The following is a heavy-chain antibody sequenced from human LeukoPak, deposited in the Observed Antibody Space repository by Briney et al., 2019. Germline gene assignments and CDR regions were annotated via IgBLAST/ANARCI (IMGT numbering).Heavy chain of an antibody. J-gene: IGHJ4*02. V-gene: IGHV3-23*01. CDR1: GFTFSSYA. CDR3: AKNYYDSSGLFDY. Sequence: GGSLRLSCAASGFTFSSYAMSWVRQAPGKGLEWVSGISGSGDNTYYADSVKGLFTISRDNAKNSLHLQMNSLRAEDTAVYYCAKNYYDSSGLFDYWGQGTLVIVSS. D-gene: IGHD3-22*01. CDR2: ISGSGDNT.